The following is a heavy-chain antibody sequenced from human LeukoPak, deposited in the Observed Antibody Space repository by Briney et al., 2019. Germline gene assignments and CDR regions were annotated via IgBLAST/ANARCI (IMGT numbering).Heavy chain of an antibody. J-gene: IGHJ4*02. CDR2: ISGSGGST. V-gene: IGHV3-23*01. D-gene: IGHD5-18*01. CDR3: AKDRIHLRATSAYSAFDY. CDR1: GFTFSSYA. Sequence: GGSLRLSCAASGFTFSSYAMSWVRQAPGKGLEWVSAISGSGGSTYYADSVKGRFTISRDNCKNTLYLQMNSLRAEDTAVYYCAKDRIHLRATSAYSAFDYWGQGTLVTVSS.